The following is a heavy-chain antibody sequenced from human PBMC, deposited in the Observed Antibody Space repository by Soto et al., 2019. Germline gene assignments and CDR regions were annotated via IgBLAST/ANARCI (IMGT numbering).Heavy chain of an antibody. Sequence: QVQFVQSGAEVKKPGASVKLSCKASGDTFGSNAMHRVRQAAGQRLEWMGWIIGGSGNTKYSRNFQGRVTITWDTSASTVYMELTSLRSDDTAVYFCARGSGSFFPFFDSWGQGTLVTVSS. CDR2: IIGGSGNT. CDR3: ARGSGSFFPFFDS. V-gene: IGHV1-3*01. J-gene: IGHJ4*02. CDR1: GDTFGSNA. D-gene: IGHD1-26*01.